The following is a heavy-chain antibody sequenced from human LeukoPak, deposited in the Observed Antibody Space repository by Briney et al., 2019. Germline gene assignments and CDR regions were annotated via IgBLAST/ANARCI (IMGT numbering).Heavy chain of an antibody. Sequence: SETLSLTCTVSGGSISSSSYYWGWIRQPPGKGLEWIGSIYYSGSTYYNPSLKSRVTISVDTSKNQFPLKLSSVTAADTAVYYCARTNLALTALDYWGQGTLVTVSS. V-gene: IGHV4-39*01. CDR2: IYYSGST. J-gene: IGHJ4*02. CDR1: GGSISSSSYY. D-gene: IGHD7-27*01. CDR3: ARTNLALTALDY.